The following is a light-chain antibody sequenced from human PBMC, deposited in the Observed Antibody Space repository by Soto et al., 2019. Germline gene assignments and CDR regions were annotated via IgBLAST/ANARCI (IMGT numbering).Light chain of an antibody. CDR1: QTISSY. J-gene: IGKJ5*01. V-gene: IGKV1-39*01. CDR3: QQSYSTPVT. CDR2: AAS. Sequence: DIQMTQSPSSLSASVGDIVTITCRARQTISSYLTWSQQKPGKAPNLLIYAASSLQSGVPSRFSGSGSGTDITLNISSLQSEDFATDYCQQSYSTPVTFGHGTRLEIK.